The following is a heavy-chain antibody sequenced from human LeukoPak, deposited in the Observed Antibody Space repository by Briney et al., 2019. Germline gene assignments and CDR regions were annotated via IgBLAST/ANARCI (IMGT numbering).Heavy chain of an antibody. J-gene: IGHJ3*02. D-gene: IGHD6-13*01. CDR3: ARVCSSSWFYAFDI. Sequence: PSETLSLTCTVSGGSISSYYWSWIRQPPGKGLEWIGYIYYSGSTNYNPSLKSRVTISVDTSKNQFSLKLSSVTAADTAVYYCARVCSSSWFYAFDIWGQGTMVTVSS. V-gene: IGHV4-59*01. CDR2: IYYSGST. CDR1: GGSISSYY.